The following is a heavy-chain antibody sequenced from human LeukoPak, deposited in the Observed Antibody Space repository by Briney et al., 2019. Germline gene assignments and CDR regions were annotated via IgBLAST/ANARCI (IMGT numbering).Heavy chain of an antibody. V-gene: IGHV4-4*07. Sequence: SETLSLTCTVSGGSISSYYWSWIRQPAGKGLEWIGRIYTSGSTNYNPSLKSRVTMSVDTSKNQFSLKLSSVTAADTAVYYCAREEGYSGSWQYNWFDPWGQGTLVTVSS. CDR1: GGSISSYY. J-gene: IGHJ5*02. CDR3: AREEGYSGSWQYNWFDP. D-gene: IGHD6-13*01. CDR2: IYTSGST.